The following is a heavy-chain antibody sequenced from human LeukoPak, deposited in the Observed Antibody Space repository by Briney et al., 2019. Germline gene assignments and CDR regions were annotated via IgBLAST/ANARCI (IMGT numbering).Heavy chain of an antibody. CDR3: ARYSNYYDSSGYRTNYFDY. Sequence: PGGSLRLSCAASGFTFSSYGMHWVRQAPGKGLEWVAFIRYDGSNKYYADSVKGRFTISRDNSKNTLYLQKNSLRAEDTAVYYCARYSNYYDSSGYRTNYFDYWGQGTLVTVSS. D-gene: IGHD3-22*01. CDR2: IRYDGSNK. V-gene: IGHV3-30*02. J-gene: IGHJ4*02. CDR1: GFTFSSYG.